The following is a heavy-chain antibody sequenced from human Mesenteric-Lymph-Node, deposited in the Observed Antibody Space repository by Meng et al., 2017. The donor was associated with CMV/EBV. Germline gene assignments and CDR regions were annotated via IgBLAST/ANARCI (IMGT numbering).Heavy chain of an antibody. CDR3: SRGGGDSGRPNDY. D-gene: IGHD2-21*01. J-gene: IGHJ4*02. CDR1: GCAFSRWG. V-gene: IGHV1-18*01. CDR2: ISDYNGNE. Sequence: NASGCAFSRWGVGWVGQAPRQGREWMGWISDYNGNEDEAHKHKGKVSMTTNTSTTKAQMELRRLRSDAAAVYSCSRGGGDSGRPNDYWGQGTLVTVSS.